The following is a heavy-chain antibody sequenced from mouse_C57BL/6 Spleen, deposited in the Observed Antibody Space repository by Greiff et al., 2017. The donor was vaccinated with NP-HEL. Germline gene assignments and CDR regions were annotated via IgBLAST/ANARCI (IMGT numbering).Heavy chain of an antibody. Sequence: QVQLQQSGPELVKPGASVKISCKASGYAFSSSWMNWVKQRPGKGLEWIGRIYPGDGDTNYNGKFKGKATLTADKSSSTAYMQISSLTSEDSAVYFCARSHYGNYFDYWGQGTTLTVSS. V-gene: IGHV1-82*01. CDR3: ARSHYGNYFDY. CDR2: IYPGDGDT. J-gene: IGHJ2*01. CDR1: GYAFSSSW. D-gene: IGHD2-1*01.